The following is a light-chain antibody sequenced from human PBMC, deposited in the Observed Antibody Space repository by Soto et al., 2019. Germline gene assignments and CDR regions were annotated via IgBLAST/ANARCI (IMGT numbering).Light chain of an antibody. V-gene: IGKV3-20*01. CDR1: QSVSSSY. J-gene: IGKJ1*01. Sequence: EIVLTQSPGTLSLSPGEXATLSCRASQSVSSSYFAWYQQKPGQAPRLLIYGTSSRATGIPDRFSGSGSGTDFPLTISRLEPQDFAVYYCQQFETFGPGTKVDIK. CDR2: GTS. CDR3: QQFET.